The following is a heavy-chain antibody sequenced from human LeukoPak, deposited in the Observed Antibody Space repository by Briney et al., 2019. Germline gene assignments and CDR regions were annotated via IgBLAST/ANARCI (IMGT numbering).Heavy chain of an antibody. V-gene: IGHV4-59*01. CDR2: IYYSGST. Sequence: PSETLSLTCTVSGGSISSYYWSWIRQPPGKGLKWIGYIYYSGSTNYNPSLKSRVTISVDTSKNQFSLKLSSVTAADTAVYYCARDIFGEGPDYWGQGTLVTVSS. CDR3: ARDIFGEGPDY. CDR1: GGSISSYY. J-gene: IGHJ4*02. D-gene: IGHD3-10*02.